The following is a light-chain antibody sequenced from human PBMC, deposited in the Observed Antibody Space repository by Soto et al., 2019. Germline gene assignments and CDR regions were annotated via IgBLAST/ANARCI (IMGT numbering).Light chain of an antibody. CDR1: SSDVGSYNL. CDR3: FSYAGGSTYV. Sequence: SALTQPASVSGSPGQSITISCTGTSSDVGSYNLVSWYQQHPGKAPKLMIYEGSKRPSGVSNRFFGSQSGNTASLTISGLQAEDEADYYCFSYAGGSTYVFGTGTKVTVL. J-gene: IGLJ1*01. V-gene: IGLV2-23*01. CDR2: EGS.